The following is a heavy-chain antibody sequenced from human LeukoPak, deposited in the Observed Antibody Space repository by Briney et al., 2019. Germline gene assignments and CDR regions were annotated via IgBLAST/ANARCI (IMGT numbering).Heavy chain of an antibody. CDR1: GYTFTSYG. CDR2: ISAYNGNT. V-gene: IGHV1-18*01. D-gene: IGHD3-10*01. CDR3: ARDVWFGELLGYFDY. Sequence: ASVKVSCKASGYTFTSYGISWVRQAPGQGLEWMGWISAYNGNTNYAQKLQGRVTMTTDTSTSTAYMELRSLRSDDTDVYYCARDVWFGELLGYFDYWGQGTLVTVSS. J-gene: IGHJ4*02.